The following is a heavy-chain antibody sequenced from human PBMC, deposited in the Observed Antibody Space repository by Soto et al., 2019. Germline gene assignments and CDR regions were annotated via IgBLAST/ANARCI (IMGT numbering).Heavy chain of an antibody. CDR2: ISGSGGST. CDR1: GFTFSSYA. V-gene: IGHV3-23*01. J-gene: IGHJ4*02. D-gene: IGHD3-22*01. Sequence: GGSLRLSCSASGFTFSSYAMSWVRQAPGKGLEWVSAISGSGGSTYYADSVKGRFTISRDNSKNTLYLQMNSLRAEDTAVYYCAKASPEDYYDSSGYYYFDYWGQGTLVTVSS. CDR3: AKASPEDYYDSSGYYYFDY.